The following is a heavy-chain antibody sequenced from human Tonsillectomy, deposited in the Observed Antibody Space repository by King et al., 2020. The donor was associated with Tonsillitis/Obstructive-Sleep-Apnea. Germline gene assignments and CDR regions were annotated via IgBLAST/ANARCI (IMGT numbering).Heavy chain of an antibody. CDR3: EVPPDYYYMDV. CDR2: IYSGGST. J-gene: IGHJ6*03. Sequence: VQLVESGGGLVQPGGSLRLSCAASGFTVSSNYISWVRQAPGKGLEWVSVIYSGGSTYYADSVKGRFTISRDNSKNTLYLQMNSLRAEDTAVYYCEVPPDYYYMDVWGKGTTVTVSS. V-gene: IGHV3-66*01. CDR1: GFTVSSNY.